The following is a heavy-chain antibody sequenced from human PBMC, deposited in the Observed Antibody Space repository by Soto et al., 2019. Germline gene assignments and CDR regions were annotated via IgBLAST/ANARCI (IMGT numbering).Heavy chain of an antibody. Sequence: EVQLLESGGGLVQPGGSLRLSCAASGFTFSSYAMTWVRRAPGKGLEWVSAISGNGNTTYYADSVKGRFTISRDSSKNTLYLQMNSLRAEDTAVYFCAKDLSSSWYPQYWGQGTLVTVSS. CDR1: GFTFSSYA. CDR3: AKDLSSSWYPQY. D-gene: IGHD6-13*01. V-gene: IGHV3-23*01. J-gene: IGHJ4*02. CDR2: ISGNGNTT.